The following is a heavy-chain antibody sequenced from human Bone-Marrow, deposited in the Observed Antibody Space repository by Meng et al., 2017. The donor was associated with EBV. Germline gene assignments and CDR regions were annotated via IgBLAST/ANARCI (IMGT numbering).Heavy chain of an antibody. CDR3: ARRSPTGTFDY. D-gene: IGHD1/OR15-1a*01. CDR2: INHSGST. J-gene: IGHJ4*02. CDR1: GGSFSGYY. V-gene: IGHV4-34*01. Sequence: VQLQQWGGGLLKPSDTLSLTCACYGGSFSGYYWSWIRQPPGKGLEWIGEINHSGSTNYNPSLKSRVTISVDTSKNQFSLKLSSVTAADTAVYYCARRSPTGTFDYWGQGTLVTVSS.